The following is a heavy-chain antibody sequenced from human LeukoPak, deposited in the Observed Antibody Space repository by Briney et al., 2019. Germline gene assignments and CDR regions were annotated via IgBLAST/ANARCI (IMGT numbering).Heavy chain of an antibody. CDR2: IYSGGTT. CDR1: GFTVSSNF. Sequence: GGSLRLSCAASGFTVSSNFMSWVRQAPGKGLGWVSVIYSGGTTYYADSVKGRFTVSRGNSRNTLYLQMNSLRAEDTAVYYCARDGYGNNYMDVWGKGTTVTVSS. CDR3: ARDGYGNNYMDV. V-gene: IGHV3-53*01. J-gene: IGHJ6*03. D-gene: IGHD1/OR15-1a*01.